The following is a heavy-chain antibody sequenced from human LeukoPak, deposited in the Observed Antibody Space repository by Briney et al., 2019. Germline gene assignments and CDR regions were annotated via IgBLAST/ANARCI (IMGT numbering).Heavy chain of an antibody. Sequence: ASVKVSCKVSGYTLTELSMHWVRQAPGKGLEWMGGFDPEDGETIYAQKFQGRVTMTEDTSTDTAYMELSSLRSEDTAVYYCAIYLRAVAGTGNWFDPWGQGTLVTVSS. J-gene: IGHJ5*02. D-gene: IGHD6-19*01. V-gene: IGHV1-24*01. CDR1: GYTLTELS. CDR2: FDPEDGET. CDR3: AIYLRAVAGTGNWFDP.